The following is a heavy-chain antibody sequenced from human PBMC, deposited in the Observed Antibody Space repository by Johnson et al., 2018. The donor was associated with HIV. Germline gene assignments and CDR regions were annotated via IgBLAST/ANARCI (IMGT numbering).Heavy chain of an antibody. D-gene: IGHD2-21*01. CDR2: ISYDGSNN. CDR3: AGDSARGCVDF. V-gene: IGHV3-30*04. CDR1: GFTFSSYP. J-gene: IGHJ3*01. Sequence: QVQLVESGGGVVQPVRSLRLFCAASGFTFSSYPMHWVRQAPGKGLQWVAVISYDGSNNYFADSVKGRFTIPRDNSKNTVYLQMNSLRADDTAVYFCAGDSARGCVDFWGQGRTVTV.